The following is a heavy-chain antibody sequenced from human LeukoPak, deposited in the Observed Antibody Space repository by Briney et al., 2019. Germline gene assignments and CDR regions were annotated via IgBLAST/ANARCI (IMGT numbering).Heavy chain of an antibody. CDR2: INPNSGGT. D-gene: IGHD6-13*01. J-gene: IGHJ5*02. CDR1: GYTFTGYY. Sequence: ASVKVSCKASGYTFTGYYMHWVRQAPGQGLEWMGWINPNSGGTNYAQKFQGWVTMTRDTSISTAHMELSRLRSDDTAVYYCARDRPYSSSWYGGFDPWGQGTLVTVSS. V-gene: IGHV1-2*04. CDR3: ARDRPYSSSWYGGFDP.